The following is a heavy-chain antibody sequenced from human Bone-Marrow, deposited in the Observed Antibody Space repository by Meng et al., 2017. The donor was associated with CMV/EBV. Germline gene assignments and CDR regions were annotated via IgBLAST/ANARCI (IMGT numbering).Heavy chain of an antibody. V-gene: IGHV1-18*01. Sequence: ASVKVSCKASGYTFTSYGISWVRQAPGQGLEWMGWISAYNGNTNYAQKLQGRVTMTTDTSTSTAYMELRSLRSDDTAVYYCARDRLGYSYGAAYYYGMDGWGQGTTVTVSS. J-gene: IGHJ6*02. CDR3: ARDRLGYSYGAAYYYGMDG. D-gene: IGHD5-18*01. CDR1: GYTFTSYG. CDR2: ISAYNGNT.